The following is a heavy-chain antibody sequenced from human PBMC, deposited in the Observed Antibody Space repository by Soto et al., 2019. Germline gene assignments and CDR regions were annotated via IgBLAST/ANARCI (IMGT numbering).Heavy chain of an antibody. D-gene: IGHD2-2*01. Sequence: QVPLVESGGGAVHPGRSLTVSCAASGFTFSSSAMHWVRQAPGKGLEWVAVISSDGNNKFYADFVEGRFSISRDNSKNKLYLEVNSLTTEDTAVYYCARAFSTSTFFIDSWGRGTPVTVSS. CDR3: ARAFSTSTFFIDS. CDR2: ISSDGNNK. CDR1: GFTFSSSA. J-gene: IGHJ5*01. V-gene: IGHV3-30-3*01.